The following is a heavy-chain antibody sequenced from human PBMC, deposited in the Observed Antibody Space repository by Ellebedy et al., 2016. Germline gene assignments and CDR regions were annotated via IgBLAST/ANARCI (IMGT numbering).Heavy chain of an antibody. CDR1: GGSISSGSYY. D-gene: IGHD2-21*02. CDR3: DGYLKYYQSGVDV. CDR2: IYYSGST. V-gene: IGHV4-31*06. J-gene: IGHJ6*02. Sequence: SETLSLTXTVSGGSISSGSYYWSWIRQHPGKGLEWIGYIYYSGSTYYNPSLKSRVTISVDTSKNQFSLNLSSVTAADTAVYYWDGYLKYYQSGVDVWGQGTTVTVSS.